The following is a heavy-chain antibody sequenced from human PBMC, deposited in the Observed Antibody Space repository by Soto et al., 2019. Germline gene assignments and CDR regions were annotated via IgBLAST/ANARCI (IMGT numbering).Heavy chain of an antibody. J-gene: IGHJ6*02. CDR3: ARHSSSWYRTAYYGMDV. D-gene: IGHD6-13*01. CDR1: GGAISSSSYY. CDR2: IYYSGST. Sequence: PSDTLSLTGTVSGGAISSSSYYWGWIRQPPVKGLEWIGSIYYSGSTYYNPSLKSRVTISVATSKNQFSLKLSSVTAADTAVYYCARHSSSWYRTAYYGMDVWGQGTTVTVSS. V-gene: IGHV4-39*01.